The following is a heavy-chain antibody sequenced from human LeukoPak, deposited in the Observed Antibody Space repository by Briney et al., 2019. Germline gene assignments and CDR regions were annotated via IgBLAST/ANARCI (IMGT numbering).Heavy chain of an antibody. CDR2: IDNTEST. CDR1: GASISSYY. J-gene: IGHJ4*02. V-gene: IGHV4-59*01. D-gene: IGHD6-6*01. Sequence: SETLSLTCTVSGASISSYYWSWIRQPPGKGLEWIGYIDNTESTNYNPSLKSRITISVDTSKNQFSLKLSSVTAADTAVYYCARGANSYSSSPTPDYRGQGTLVTVSS. CDR3: ARGANSYSSSPTPDY.